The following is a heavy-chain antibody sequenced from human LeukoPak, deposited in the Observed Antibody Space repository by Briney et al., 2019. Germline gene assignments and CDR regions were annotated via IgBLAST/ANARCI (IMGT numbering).Heavy chain of an antibody. V-gene: IGHV4-59*01. J-gene: IGHJ6*02. Sequence: SETLSLTCTVSGGSISSFYWSWIRQPPGKTLEWIGYIYYSGSTNYNPSLKSRVTISVDTSKNQFSLKLSSVTAADTAVYYCARDRVVPAAISYYYYGMDVWGQGTTVTVSS. CDR2: IYYSGST. CDR3: ARDRVVPAAISYYYYGMDV. D-gene: IGHD2-2*01. CDR1: GGSISSFY.